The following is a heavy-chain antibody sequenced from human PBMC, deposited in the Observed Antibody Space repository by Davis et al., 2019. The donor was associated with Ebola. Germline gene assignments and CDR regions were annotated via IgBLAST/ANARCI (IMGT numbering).Heavy chain of an antibody. CDR1: GGSISSSSYY. CDR2: IYYSGST. J-gene: IGHJ6*02. V-gene: IGHV4-39*01. CDR3: ARTNDFWSGEGYYYYYGMDV. Sequence: MPGGSLRLSCTVSGGSISSSSYYWGWIRQPPGKGLEWIGSIYYSGSTYYNPSLKSRVTISVDTSKNQFSLKLSSVTAADTAVYYCARTNDFWSGEGYYYYYGMDVWGQGTTVTVSS. D-gene: IGHD3-3*01.